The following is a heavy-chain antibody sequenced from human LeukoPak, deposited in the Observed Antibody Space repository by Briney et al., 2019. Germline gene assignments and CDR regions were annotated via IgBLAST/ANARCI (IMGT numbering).Heavy chain of an antibody. J-gene: IGHJ3*02. CDR1: GFTFSSYW. D-gene: IGHD1-26*01. V-gene: IGHV3-74*01. Sequence: GGSLRLSCAASGFTFSSYWMHWVRQAPWKGLVWVSRINSDGSSTSYADSVKGRFTISRDNAKNTLYLQMNSLRAEDTAVYYCARDLRIYSGSYSDAFDIWGQGTMVTVSS. CDR3: ARDLRIYSGSYSDAFDI. CDR2: INSDGSST.